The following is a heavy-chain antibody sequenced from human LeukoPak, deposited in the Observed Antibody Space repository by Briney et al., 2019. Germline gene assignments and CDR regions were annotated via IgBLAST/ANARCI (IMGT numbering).Heavy chain of an antibody. Sequence: SETLSLTCTVSGGSISSSTFYWGWIRQPPGKGLEWIGSLYYSGITYYNPSLRSRVTIAIDTSKNQFFLKMNSVTAADTAFYYCAREMGHDSTELDSWGQGTLVTVSS. CDR1: GGSISSSTFY. J-gene: IGHJ5*01. V-gene: IGHV4-39*07. D-gene: IGHD3-3*01. CDR3: AREMGHDSTELDS. CDR2: LYYSGIT.